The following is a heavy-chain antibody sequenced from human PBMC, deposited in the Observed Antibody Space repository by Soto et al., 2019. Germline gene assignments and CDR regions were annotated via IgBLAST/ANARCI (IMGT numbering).Heavy chain of an antibody. CDR2: IIIGGGGT. Sequence: SVKVSCKPSGLTFSNSAVQWVRQARGQRLEWIGWIIIGGGGTKYAQNLQDRLTITRDMSTSTPYMELTSLRSEDTPEYYCAGELYRGGRCCSFDIWGQGXMVTVSS. V-gene: IGHV1-58*01. CDR1: GLTFSNSA. D-gene: IGHD3-10*02. CDR3: AGELYRGGRCCSFDI. J-gene: IGHJ3*02.